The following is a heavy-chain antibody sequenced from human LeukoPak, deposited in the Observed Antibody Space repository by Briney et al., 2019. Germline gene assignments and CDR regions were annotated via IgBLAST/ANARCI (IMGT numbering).Heavy chain of an antibody. Sequence: GGSLRLSCAASGFTFSSYGMHWVRQAPGKGLEWLAFIRYDESKTYYADSVKGRFTISRDNSKNTLYLQMNSLRAEDTAVYYCAATRPSFYYYMDVWRRGTTVTVSS. V-gene: IGHV3-30*02. CDR1: GFTFSSYG. CDR3: AATRPSFYYYMDV. J-gene: IGHJ6*03. CDR2: IRYDESKT.